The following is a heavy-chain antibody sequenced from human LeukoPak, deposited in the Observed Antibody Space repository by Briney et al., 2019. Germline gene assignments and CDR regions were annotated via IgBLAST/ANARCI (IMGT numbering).Heavy chain of an antibody. J-gene: IGHJ4*02. D-gene: IGHD2-21*02. CDR1: GLSFSSYD. CDR2: ISSSSSYI. V-gene: IGHV3-21*01. CDR3: ARDYGDLDY. Sequence: GGSLRLSCAASGLSFSSYDMVWVRQPPGKGLEWVSSISSSSSYIYYADSVKGRSTISRDNAKNSLYLQMNSLRAEDTAVYFCARDYGDLDYWGQGTLVTVSS.